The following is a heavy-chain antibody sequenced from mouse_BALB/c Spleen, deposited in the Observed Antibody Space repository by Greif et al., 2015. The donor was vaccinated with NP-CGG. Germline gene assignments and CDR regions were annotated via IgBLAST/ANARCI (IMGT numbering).Heavy chain of an antibody. CDR3: ASGGYRWVFDY. CDR2: ILPGSGST. CDR1: GYTFSSYW. J-gene: IGHJ2*01. V-gene: IGHV1-9*01. D-gene: IGHD2-14*01. Sequence: VQLQQSGAELMKPGASVKISCKATGYTFSSYWIEWVKQRPGHGLEWIGEILPGSGSTNYNEKFKGKATFTADTSSNTAYMQLSSLTSEDSAVYYCASGGYRWVFDYWGQGTTLTVSS.